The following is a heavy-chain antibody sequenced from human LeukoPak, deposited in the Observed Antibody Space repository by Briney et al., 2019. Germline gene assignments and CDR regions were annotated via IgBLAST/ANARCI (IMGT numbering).Heavy chain of an antibody. Sequence: PSETLSLTCAVYGGSFSGYYWSWIRQPPGKGLEWIGEINHSGSTNYNPSLKSRVTISVDTSKNQFSLKLSSVTAADTAVYYCARGRGYSYVHKTRRYGMDVWGQGTTVTVSS. D-gene: IGHD5-18*01. J-gene: IGHJ6*02. CDR1: GGSFSGYY. V-gene: IGHV4-34*01. CDR2: INHSGST. CDR3: ARGRGYSYVHKTRRYGMDV.